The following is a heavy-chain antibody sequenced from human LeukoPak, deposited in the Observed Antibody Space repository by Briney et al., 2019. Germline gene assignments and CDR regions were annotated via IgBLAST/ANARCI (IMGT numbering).Heavy chain of an antibody. CDR3: ARPYYDNSALI. V-gene: IGHV4-59*11. CDR2: IYDSGST. J-gene: IGHJ3*02. Sequence: SETLSLTCTVSGGSISGHFWSWIRQPPGKGLEWIGYIYDSGSTNYKSSLKSRVTMSLDTSKNQFSLKLTSVTAADTAVYYCARPYYDNSALIWGQGTMVTVSS. D-gene: IGHD3-22*01. CDR1: GGSISGHF.